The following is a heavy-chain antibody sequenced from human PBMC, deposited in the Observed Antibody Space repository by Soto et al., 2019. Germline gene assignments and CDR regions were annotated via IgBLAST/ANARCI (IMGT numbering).Heavy chain of an antibody. V-gene: IGHV4-39*01. Sequence: QPQLQESGPGLVKPSETLSLTCTVSGGSISSSSYYWGWIRQPPGKGLEWIGSIYYSGSTYYNPSLKSRVTISVDTSKNQFSLKLSSVTAADTAVYYCARLVTAIRYFQHWGQGTLVTVSS. D-gene: IGHD2-21*02. J-gene: IGHJ1*01. CDR2: IYYSGST. CDR3: ARLVTAIRYFQH. CDR1: GGSISSSSYY.